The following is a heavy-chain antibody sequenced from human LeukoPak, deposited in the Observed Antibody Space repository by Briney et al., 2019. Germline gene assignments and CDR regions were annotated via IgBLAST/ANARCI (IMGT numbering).Heavy chain of an antibody. CDR3: ASSGTTVSLDV. CDR1: GGSISSYY. CDR2: IYTSGST. D-gene: IGHD4-11*01. J-gene: IGHJ6*04. V-gene: IGHV4-4*09. Sequence: PSETLSLTCTVSGGSISSYYWSWIRQPPGKGLEWIGYIYTSGSTYYNPSLKSRVTISVDTSKNQFSLKLSSVTTADTAVYYCASSGTTVSLDVWGKGTTVTVSS.